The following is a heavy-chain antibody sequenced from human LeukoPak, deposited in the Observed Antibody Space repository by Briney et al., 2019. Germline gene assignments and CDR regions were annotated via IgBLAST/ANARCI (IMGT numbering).Heavy chain of an antibody. D-gene: IGHD6-19*01. J-gene: IGHJ4*02. Sequence: PGGSLRLSCAASGFTFSSHAMTWVRQAPGKGLEWVSSISGRGGSPFYADAVKGRFTISRDNSRNTLYLQMNSLRAEDTAVYYCAKSPLLKWLVVNFDYWGQGTLVTVSS. CDR3: AKSPLLKWLVVNFDY. V-gene: IGHV3-23*01. CDR2: ISGRGGSP. CDR1: GFTFSSHA.